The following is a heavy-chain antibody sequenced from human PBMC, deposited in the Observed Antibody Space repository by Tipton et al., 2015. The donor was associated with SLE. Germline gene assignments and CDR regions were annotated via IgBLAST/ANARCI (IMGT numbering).Heavy chain of an antibody. D-gene: IGHD3-10*01. CDR3: AREMVQGVIS. CDR1: GYSISSGYY. Sequence: TLSLTCTVSGYSISSGYYWGWIRQPPGKGLEWIGSIYHSGSTYYNPSLKSRVTISVDTSKNQFSLKLSSVTAADTAVYYCAREMVQGVISWGQGTLVTVSS. J-gene: IGHJ4*02. CDR2: IYHSGST. V-gene: IGHV4-38-2*02.